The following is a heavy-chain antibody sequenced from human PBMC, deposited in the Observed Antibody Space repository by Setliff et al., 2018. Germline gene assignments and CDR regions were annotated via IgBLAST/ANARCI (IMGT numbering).Heavy chain of an antibody. J-gene: IGHJ3*02. CDR3: ARRPTGPGAPFDI. CDR1: GGSISSSSYY. D-gene: IGHD3-10*01. CDR2: IHYNGNL. V-gene: IGHV4-39*01. Sequence: SETLSLTCAVSGGSISSSSYYWGWIRQSPGEGLEWIANIHYNGNLYYNPSLKNRATISMDTSKIQFSQKLISVTAADTALYFCARRPTGPGAPFDIWGHGTMVTVSS.